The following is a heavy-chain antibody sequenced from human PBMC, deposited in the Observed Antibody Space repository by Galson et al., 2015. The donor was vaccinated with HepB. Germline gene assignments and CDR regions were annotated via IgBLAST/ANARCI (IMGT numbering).Heavy chain of an antibody. CDR2: ISNNGGST. Sequence: SLRFSCAASGFTFSSYAIHWVRQAPGKGLEYVSAISNNGGSTYYADSVKGRFTISRDNSKNQLYLQMSSLRAEDTAVYYCVKGRDYYYYYGMDVWGQGTTVTVSS. CDR1: GFTFSSYA. J-gene: IGHJ6*02. V-gene: IGHV3-64D*06. CDR3: VKGRDYYYYYGMDV.